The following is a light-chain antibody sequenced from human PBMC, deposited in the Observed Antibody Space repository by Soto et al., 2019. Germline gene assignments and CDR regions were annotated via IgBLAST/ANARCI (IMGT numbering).Light chain of an antibody. J-gene: IGKJ1*01. CDR2: KAS. V-gene: IGKV1-5*03. Sequence: DIQMTQSPSTLSGSVGDRVTITCRASQTISSWLAWYQQKPGKAPELLLYKASTLKSGVASRFNGSGSGTEFTLTISSLQPDDFATYYCQHYNSYSEAFGQGTKVELK. CDR1: QTISSW. CDR3: QHYNSYSEA.